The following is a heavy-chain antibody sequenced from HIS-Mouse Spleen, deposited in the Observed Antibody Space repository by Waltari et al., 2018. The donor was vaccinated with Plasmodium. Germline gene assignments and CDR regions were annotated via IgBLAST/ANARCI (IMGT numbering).Heavy chain of an antibody. Sequence: QLQLQESGPGLVKPSETLSLTCTISGGSIRSSSYYGGWIRQPPGKGLEWIGSIYYSWSTYYNPSLKSRVTISVDTSKNQFSLKLSSVTAADTAVYYCARRGGSYYYFDYWGQGTLVTVSS. D-gene: IGHD1-26*01. CDR2: IYYSWST. V-gene: IGHV4-39*01. J-gene: IGHJ4*02. CDR1: GGSIRSSSYY. CDR3: ARRGGSYYYFDY.